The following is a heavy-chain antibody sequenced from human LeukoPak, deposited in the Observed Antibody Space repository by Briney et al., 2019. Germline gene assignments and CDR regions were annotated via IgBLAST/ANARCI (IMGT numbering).Heavy chain of an antibody. J-gene: IGHJ5*02. Sequence: SETLSLTCTVSGGSISSYYWSWIRQPPGKGLEWIGYICYSGSTNYNPSLKSRVTISVDTSKNQFSLKLSSVTAADTAVYYCARDLRFDPWGQGTLVTVSS. CDR3: ARDLRFDP. CDR1: GGSISSYY. CDR2: ICYSGST. V-gene: IGHV4-59*01.